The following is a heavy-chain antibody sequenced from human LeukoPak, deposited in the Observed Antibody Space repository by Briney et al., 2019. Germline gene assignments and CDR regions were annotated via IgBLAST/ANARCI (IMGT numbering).Heavy chain of an antibody. J-gene: IGHJ4*02. D-gene: IGHD5-12*01. V-gene: IGHV4-34*01. CDR3: ARGSKWLRLGGSGFAY. CDR2: INHSGST. Sequence: LETLSLTCAVYGGSFSGYYWSWIRQPRGKGLEWIGEINHSGSTNYNPSLKSRVTISVDAFKNQFSLKLSSVTAAAAAVYYCARGSKWLRLGGSGFAYSGQGPLVTPSS. CDR1: GGSFSGYY.